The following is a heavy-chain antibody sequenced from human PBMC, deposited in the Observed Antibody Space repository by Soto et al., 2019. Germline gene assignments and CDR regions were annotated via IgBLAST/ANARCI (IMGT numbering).Heavy chain of an antibody. CDR2: IYYSGNT. Sequence: SETLSLTCTVSGGSIRSGSYYWSGIRQHPGKGLEWIGYIHYSANTYIYYSGNTYYNPSLKSRVTISVDTSKNQFSLKLNSVTAADTAVYFCARASLDDTSGGRYFDYWGQGTPVTVSS. CDR3: ARASLDDTSGGRYFDY. V-gene: IGHV4-31*03. J-gene: IGHJ4*02. CDR1: GGSIRSGSYY. D-gene: IGHD3-22*01.